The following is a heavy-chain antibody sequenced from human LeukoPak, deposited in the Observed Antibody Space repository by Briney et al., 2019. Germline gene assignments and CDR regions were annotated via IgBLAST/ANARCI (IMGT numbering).Heavy chain of an antibody. D-gene: IGHD5-18*01. CDR2: IYYSGDT. CDR1: GGSISGYY. V-gene: IGHV4-59*01. CDR3: ARTTEGGYTYGYFYYYYMDV. Sequence: SETLSLTCTVSGGSISGYYWNWIRQPPGKGLEWIGYIYYSGDTNYNPSLKSRVTISVDTSKNQFSLKLTSVTAADTAVYYCARTTEGGYTYGYFYYYYMDVWGKGTTVTISS. J-gene: IGHJ6*03.